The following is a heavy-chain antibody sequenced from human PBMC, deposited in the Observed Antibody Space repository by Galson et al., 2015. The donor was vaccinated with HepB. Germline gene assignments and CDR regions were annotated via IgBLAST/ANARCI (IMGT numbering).Heavy chain of an antibody. V-gene: IGHV4-34*08. J-gene: IGHJ4*02. CDR2: ISHSGTT. CDR1: GFTFSNYG. Sequence: LRLSCAASGFTFSNYGMHWVRQAPGKGLEWIGEISHSGTTNYNPSLKSRVVMSVDTSKNQFSLKLNSVTAADTAVYYCALGSDYKWDYWGQGTLLTVSS. D-gene: IGHD3-10*01. CDR3: ALGSDYKWDY.